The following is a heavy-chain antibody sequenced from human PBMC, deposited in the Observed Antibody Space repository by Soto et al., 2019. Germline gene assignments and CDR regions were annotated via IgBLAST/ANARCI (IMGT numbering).Heavy chain of an antibody. J-gene: IGHJ4*02. V-gene: IGHV1-69*13. CDR3: ASPYGTIWYWDW. CDR1: GGTFNNYA. Sequence: SVKVSCKASGGTFNNYAVTWVRQAPGQGLEWMGGTIPISGTANYAQKFQGRVRITADESTNTVHMELSSLRSEDTAMYYCASPYGTIWYWDWWGQGTVVTVSS. D-gene: IGHD2-8*02. CDR2: TIPISGTA.